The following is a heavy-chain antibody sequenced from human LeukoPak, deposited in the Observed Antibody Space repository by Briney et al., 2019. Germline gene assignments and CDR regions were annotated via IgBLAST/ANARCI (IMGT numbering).Heavy chain of an antibody. Sequence: GASVKVSCKASGYTFTGYYMHWVRQAPGQGLEWMGWINPNSGGTNYAQKFQGRVTMTRDTSISTAYMELSRLRSEDTAVYYCARMSYGSGSYPRTNYYYYYMDVWGKGTTVTVSS. D-gene: IGHD3-10*01. CDR1: GYTFTGYY. CDR3: ARMSYGSGSYPRTNYYYYYMDV. V-gene: IGHV1-2*02. J-gene: IGHJ6*03. CDR2: INPNSGGT.